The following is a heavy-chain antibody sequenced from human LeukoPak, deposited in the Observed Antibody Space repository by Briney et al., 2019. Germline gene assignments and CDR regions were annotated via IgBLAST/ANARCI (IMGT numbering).Heavy chain of an antibody. CDR1: GYTFTSYD. CDR3: ARGYWGYYYYYGMDV. Sequence: GASVKVSCKASGYTFTSYDINWVRQATGQGLEWMGWMNPNSGNTGYAQKFQGRVTMTRNTSISTAYMELSSLRSEDTAVYYCARGYWGYYYYYGMDVWGQGTTVTVSS. CDR2: MNPNSGNT. D-gene: IGHD3-16*01. J-gene: IGHJ6*02. V-gene: IGHV1-8*01.